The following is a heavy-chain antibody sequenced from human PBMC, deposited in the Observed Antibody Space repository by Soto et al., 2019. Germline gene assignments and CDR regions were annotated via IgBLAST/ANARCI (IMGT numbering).Heavy chain of an antibody. V-gene: IGHV3-23*01. CDR2: ISGSGGTT. J-gene: IGHJ4*02. CDR3: AKFFVETGSNSGWPWSFHY. D-gene: IGHD6-25*01. Sequence: EVQLLESGGGLVQPGRSLRLSCAASGFTFSNYAISWDRQAPGQGLDWVSAISGSGGTTYYADSVKGRFTISRDNSKNTLFLQMNSLRAEDAAVYYCAKFFVETGSNSGWPWSFHYWGQGTLVTVSS. CDR1: GFTFSNYA.